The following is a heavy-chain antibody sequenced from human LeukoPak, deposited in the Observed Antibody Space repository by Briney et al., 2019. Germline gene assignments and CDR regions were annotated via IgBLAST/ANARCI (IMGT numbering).Heavy chain of an antibody. V-gene: IGHV3-66*01. CDR1: GFTVSSNY. D-gene: IGHD2-21*02. CDR2: IYSGGST. Sequence: GGSLRLSCAASGFTVSSNYMSWVRQAPGKGLEWVSVIYSGGSTYYADSVKGRFTISRDNSKDTLYLQMNSLRAEDTAVYYCARIPGDYYAYFDYWGQGTLVTVSS. J-gene: IGHJ4*02. CDR3: ARIPGDYYAYFDY.